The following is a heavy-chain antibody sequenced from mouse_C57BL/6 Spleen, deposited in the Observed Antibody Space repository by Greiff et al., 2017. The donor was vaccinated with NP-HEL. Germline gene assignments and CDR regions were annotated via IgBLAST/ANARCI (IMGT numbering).Heavy chain of an antibody. J-gene: IGHJ3*01. Sequence: QVQLKESGAELVRPGASVKLSCKASGYTFTDYYINWVKQRPGQGLEWIARIYPGSGNTYYNEKFKGKATLTAEKSSSTAYMQLSSLTSEDSAVYFCARAMDLYYYGPWFAYWGQGTLVTVSA. CDR1: GYTFTDYY. CDR3: ARAMDLYYYGPWFAY. D-gene: IGHD1-1*01. V-gene: IGHV1-76*01. CDR2: IYPGSGNT.